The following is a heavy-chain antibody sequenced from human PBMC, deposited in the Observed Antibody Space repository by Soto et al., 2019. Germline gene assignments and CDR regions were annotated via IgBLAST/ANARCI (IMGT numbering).Heavy chain of an antibody. CDR3: ARAVCSRAYYTMAV. D-gene: IGHD6-13*01. Sequence: QVQLVQSGAEVKKPGASVKVSCKASGYTFTNYYMHWVRQAPGQGLEWKGVINPSGGSTSYAQKFQGGVMMNRDTSTSTVFMEMSSLTYEDTALYYCARAVCSRAYYTMAVWGQGTTVTVSS. CDR1: GYTFTNYY. CDR2: INPSGGST. J-gene: IGHJ6*02. V-gene: IGHV1-46*01.